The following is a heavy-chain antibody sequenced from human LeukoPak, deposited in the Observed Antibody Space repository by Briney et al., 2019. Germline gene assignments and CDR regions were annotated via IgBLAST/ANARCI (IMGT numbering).Heavy chain of an antibody. CDR3: ARHRPSGDIVVVPARKKGFQH. CDR2: IYYSGGT. V-gene: IGHV4-39*01. J-gene: IGHJ1*01. D-gene: IGHD2-2*01. Sequence: SETLSLTCTVSGGSISSSSYYWGWIRQPPGKGLEWIGSIYYSGGTYYNPSLKSRVTISVDTFKNQFSLKLSSVTAADTAVYYCARHRPSGDIVVVPARKKGFQHWGQGTLVTVSS. CDR1: GGSISSSSYY.